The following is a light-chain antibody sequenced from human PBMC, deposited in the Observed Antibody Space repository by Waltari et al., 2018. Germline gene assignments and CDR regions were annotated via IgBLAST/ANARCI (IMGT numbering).Light chain of an antibody. J-gene: IGKJ2*01. CDR3: QQYSNWPYT. CDR1: QSVSSN. Sequence: EIVMTQSPATLSVSPGERATLSCRASQSVSSNLAWDQQKPGQALRLLIYGASTRATGIPGRFGGSGSGTEFTLTISRLQSEDFAVYYCQQYSNWPYTFGQGTKLEIK. V-gene: IGKV3-15*01. CDR2: GAS.